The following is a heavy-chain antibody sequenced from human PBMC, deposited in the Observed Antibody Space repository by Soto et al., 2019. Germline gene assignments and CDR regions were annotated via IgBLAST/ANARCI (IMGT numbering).Heavy chain of an antibody. V-gene: IGHV5-10-1*01. CDR3: ARRVTMDDAFDI. Sequence: GESLKICCKGSGYSFTSYWISWVRHMPGKGLEWMGRIDPSDSYTNYSPSFQGHVTISADKSISTAYLQWSSLKASDTAMYYCARRVTMDDAFDIWGQGTMVTVSS. J-gene: IGHJ3*02. CDR2: IDPSDSYT. CDR1: GYSFTSYW. D-gene: IGHD3-10*01.